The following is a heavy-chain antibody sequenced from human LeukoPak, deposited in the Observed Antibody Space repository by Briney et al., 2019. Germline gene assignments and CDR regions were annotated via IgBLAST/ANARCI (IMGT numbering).Heavy chain of an antibody. Sequence: ASVKVSCKVSGYTLTELSMHWVRQAPGKGLEWMGGFDPEDGETIYAQKFQGRVTMTEDTSTDTAYMELSSLRSEDTAVYYYATRLTTVTITGYFQHLGQGTLVTVSS. CDR3: ATRLTTVTITGYFQH. CDR1: GYTLTELS. D-gene: IGHD4-11*01. V-gene: IGHV1-24*01. J-gene: IGHJ1*01. CDR2: FDPEDGET.